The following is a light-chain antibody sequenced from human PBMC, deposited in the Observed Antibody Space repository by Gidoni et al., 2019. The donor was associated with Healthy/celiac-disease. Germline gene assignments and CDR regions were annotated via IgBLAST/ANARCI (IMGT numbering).Light chain of an antibody. J-gene: IGKJ1*01. Sequence: DIQMTQSPSTPSASVGDRVPLPCRASQSLSSWLAWYQQKPGKGPKLLIYKAFSLESGVPSRFSGSGSGTEFTLTISSLQPYGFATYYCQQYNSYSWTFGQGTKVEIK. CDR2: KAF. CDR1: QSLSSW. V-gene: IGKV1-5*03. CDR3: QQYNSYSWT.